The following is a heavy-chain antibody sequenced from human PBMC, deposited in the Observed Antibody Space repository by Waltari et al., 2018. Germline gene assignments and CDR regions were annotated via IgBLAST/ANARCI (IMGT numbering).Heavy chain of an antibody. J-gene: IGHJ3*02. CDR3: ARPGAGEIRGAFDI. CDR1: GYSMSRGSF. Sequence: QVQLQESGPGLVKPSETLSLTCAVSGYSMSRGSFWGWIRQPPGKGLVWIGSIYHRGSTYYNPSLKSRVTISVDTSKNQFSLKLRSVTAADTAVYYCARPGAGEIRGAFDIWGQGTMVTVSS. D-gene: IGHD3-10*01. CDR2: IYHRGST. V-gene: IGHV4-38-2*01.